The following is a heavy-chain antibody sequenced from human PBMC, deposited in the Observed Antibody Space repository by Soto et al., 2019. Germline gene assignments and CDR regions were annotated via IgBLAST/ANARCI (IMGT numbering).Heavy chain of an antibody. J-gene: IGHJ4*02. Sequence: EVQLVESGGGLVQPGGSLKLSCAASGFTFSGSAMHWVRQASGKGLEWVGRIRSKANSYATAYAASVKGRFTISRDDSKNTAYLQMNSLKTEDTAVYYCTRHPSCSSTSCYPFDYWGQGTLVTVSS. CDR2: IRSKANSYAT. V-gene: IGHV3-73*02. CDR3: TRHPSCSSTSCYPFDY. D-gene: IGHD2-2*01. CDR1: GFTFSGSA.